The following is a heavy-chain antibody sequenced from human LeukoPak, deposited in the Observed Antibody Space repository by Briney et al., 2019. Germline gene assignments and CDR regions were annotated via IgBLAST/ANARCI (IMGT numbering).Heavy chain of an antibody. V-gene: IGHV4-39*02. D-gene: IGHD3-16*01. CDR3: ARDSYDYVWGSSNFDY. CDR2: IYYSGIT. J-gene: IGHJ4*02. Sequence: SETLSLTCTVSGGSISSSSYYWGWVRQPPGKVLEWIGSIYYSGITYYNPSLKSRVTISVDTSKNHFSLKLSSLTAADTAVYYCARDSYDYVWGSSNFDYWGQGTLVTVSS. CDR1: GGSISSSSYY.